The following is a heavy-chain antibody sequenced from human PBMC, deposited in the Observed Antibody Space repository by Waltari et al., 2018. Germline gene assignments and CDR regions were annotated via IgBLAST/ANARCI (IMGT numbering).Heavy chain of an antibody. CDR1: GFTFSNAW. Sequence: EVQLVESGGGLVKPGGSLRLSCAASGFTFSNAWMSWVRQAPGTGLEWVGRIKSKTDGGTTDYAAPVKGRFTISRDDSKNTLYLQMNSLKTEDTAVYYCTTGEYYYDSSGYYYVDYFDYWGQGTLVTVSS. CDR3: TTGEYYYDSSGYYYVDYFDY. J-gene: IGHJ4*02. V-gene: IGHV3-15*01. D-gene: IGHD3-22*01. CDR2: IKSKTDGGTT.